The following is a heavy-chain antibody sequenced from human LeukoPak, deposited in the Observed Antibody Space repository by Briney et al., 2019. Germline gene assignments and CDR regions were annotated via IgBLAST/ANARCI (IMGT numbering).Heavy chain of an antibody. D-gene: IGHD3-22*01. CDR1: GYTLTELP. Sequence: ASVKVSCKVSGYTLTELPMHWVRQAPGKGLEWMGGFDPEDGETIYAQKFQGRVTMTEDTSTDTAYMELSSLRSEDTAVYYCATTGRDYYDSSGLKYYFDYWGQGTLVTVSS. V-gene: IGHV1-24*01. J-gene: IGHJ4*02. CDR2: FDPEDGET. CDR3: ATTGRDYYDSSGLKYYFDY.